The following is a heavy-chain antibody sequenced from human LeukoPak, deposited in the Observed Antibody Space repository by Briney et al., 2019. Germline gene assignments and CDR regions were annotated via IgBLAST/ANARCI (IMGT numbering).Heavy chain of an antibody. CDR3: ARDPVGGSTIFDY. CDR1: GDSVSSNSAA. CDR2: TYYRSKWYY. D-gene: IGHD1-26*01. V-gene: IGHV6-1*01. J-gene: IGHJ4*02. Sequence: SQTLSLTRAISGDSVSSNSAAWNWIRQSPSRGLEWLGRTYYRSKWYYDYAVAVKSRICINPDTSKNQFSLQLSSVTPEDTAVYYCARDPVGGSTIFDYWGQGTLVTVSS.